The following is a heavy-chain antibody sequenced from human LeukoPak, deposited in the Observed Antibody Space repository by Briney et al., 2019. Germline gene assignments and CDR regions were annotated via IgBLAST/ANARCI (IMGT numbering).Heavy chain of an antibody. CDR2: IYTSGST. CDR3: ARVGVDYSGNILKYFYDY. Sequence: SETLSLTCTVSGGSTSSYYWSWIRQPAGKGLEWIGRIYTSGSTNYNPSLKSRVTMSVDTSKNQFSLKLSPVIATDTAVYYCARVGVDYSGNILKYFYDYWGQGTLVTVSS. J-gene: IGHJ4*02. D-gene: IGHD4-23*01. V-gene: IGHV4-4*07. CDR1: GGSTSSYY.